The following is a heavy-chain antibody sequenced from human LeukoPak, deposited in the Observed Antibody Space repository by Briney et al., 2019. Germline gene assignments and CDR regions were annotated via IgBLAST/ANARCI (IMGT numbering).Heavy chain of an antibody. V-gene: IGHV3-7*01. J-gene: IGHJ5*02. CDR2: IKQDGSEK. Sequence: PGGSLRLSCAASGFTFSNYWMSWVRQTPGKGLEWVANIKQDGSEKYYVDSVRGRFTISRDNAKNSLSLQMNSLRAEDTAVYYCARDRVRGFATWGQGTLVTASS. CDR1: GFTFSNYW. CDR3: ARDRVRGFAT.